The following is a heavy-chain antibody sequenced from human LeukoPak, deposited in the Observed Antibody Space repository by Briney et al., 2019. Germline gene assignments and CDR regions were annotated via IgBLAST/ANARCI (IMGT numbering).Heavy chain of an antibody. CDR2: IYYSGTT. Sequence: PSQTLSLTCKISGDSINRFEYYWTWIRQSPGKGLEWIGYIYYSGTTYYNPSLESRLTMSVDTSKNRFSLKLISLTAADTAVYYCARDRGGSYYLDYWGQGALVTVSS. D-gene: IGHD1-26*01. CDR3: ARDRGGSYYLDY. CDR1: GDSINRFEYY. J-gene: IGHJ4*02. V-gene: IGHV4-30-4*01.